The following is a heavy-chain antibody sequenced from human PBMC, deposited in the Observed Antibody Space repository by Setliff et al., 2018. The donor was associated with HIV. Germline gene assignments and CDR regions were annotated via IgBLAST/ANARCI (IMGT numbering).Heavy chain of an antibody. Sequence: PSETLSLTCNVSGDSISNHYWNWIRQPPGKGLEWIATIYNSGNTVSNPSLKSRVTISVDTSKNQFSLTLSSVTAADTAVYYCARDSSYYYDSSGYSAVDYYYGMDVWGQGTTVTVSS. CDR2: IYNSGNT. J-gene: IGHJ6*01. V-gene: IGHV4-59*11. CDR1: GDSISNHY. CDR3: ARDSSYYYDSSGYSAVDYYYGMDV. D-gene: IGHD3-22*01.